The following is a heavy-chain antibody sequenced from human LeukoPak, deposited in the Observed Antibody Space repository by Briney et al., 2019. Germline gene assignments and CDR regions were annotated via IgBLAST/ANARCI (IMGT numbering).Heavy chain of an antibody. CDR3: GRDLEENGVTH. V-gene: IGHV4-38-2*02. CDR2: MFHSGST. D-gene: IGHD4-17*01. CDR1: GYSISSGHY. Sequence: SETLSLTCTVSGYSISSGHYWAWIRQSPEKGLEWIASMFHSGSTYYNPSLKSRVTTSADTSKNEFSLKLSSVTAADTAVYYCGRDLEENGVTHWGLGTLVTVSS. J-gene: IGHJ4*02.